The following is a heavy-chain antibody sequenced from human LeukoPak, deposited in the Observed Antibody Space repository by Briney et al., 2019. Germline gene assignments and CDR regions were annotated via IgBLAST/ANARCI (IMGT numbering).Heavy chain of an antibody. J-gene: IGHJ1*01. D-gene: IGHD4-23*01. CDR1: GFTFSSYS. CDR3: AREVGDGGNPRYFQH. CDR2: ISSSSSYI. V-gene: IGHV3-21*01. Sequence: PGGSLRLSCAASGFTFSSYSMNWVRQAPGKGLEWVSSISSSSSYIYYADSVKGRFTISRDNSKNTLYLQMNSLRAEDTAVYYCAREVGDGGNPRYFQHWGQGTLVTVSS.